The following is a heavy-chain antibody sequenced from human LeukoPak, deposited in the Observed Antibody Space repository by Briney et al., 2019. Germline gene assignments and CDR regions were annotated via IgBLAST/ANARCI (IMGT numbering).Heavy chain of an antibody. CDR1: GFTFSSYW. CDR2: INSDGSST. CDR3: AREVGATWDFDY. Sequence: PGGSLRLPCAASGFTFSSYWMHWVRQAPGKGLVWVSRINSDGSSTSYADSVKGRFTISRDNAKNTLYLQMNSLRAEDTAVYYCAREVGATWDFDYWGQGTLVTVSS. V-gene: IGHV3-74*01. J-gene: IGHJ4*02. D-gene: IGHD1-26*01.